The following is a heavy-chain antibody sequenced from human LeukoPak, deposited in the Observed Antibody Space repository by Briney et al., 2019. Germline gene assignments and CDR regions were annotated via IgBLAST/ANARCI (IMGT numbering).Heavy chain of an antibody. V-gene: IGHV3-11*01. Sequence: GGSLRLSCAASGFTFSDYYMSWIRQAPGKGLEGVSYISSSGSTIYYADSVKGRFTISRDNAKNSLYLQMNSLRAEDTAVYYCATPTILIYGMDVWGQGTTVTVSS. CDR1: GFTFSDYY. CDR2: ISSSGSTI. J-gene: IGHJ6*02. D-gene: IGHD3-3*01. CDR3: ATPTILIYGMDV.